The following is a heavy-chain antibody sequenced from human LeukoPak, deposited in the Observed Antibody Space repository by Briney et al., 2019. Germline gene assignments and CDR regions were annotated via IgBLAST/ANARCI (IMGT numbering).Heavy chain of an antibody. D-gene: IGHD5-18*01. V-gene: IGHV5-51*01. J-gene: IGHJ4*02. CDR3: ARRVAYNYAFDF. Sequence: HGESLKISCTGSGYSFATYWIAWVRQMPGKGLEWMGIIYPADSNTRYSPSFKGQVTISADKSNSTAYLQWSSLKASDTAMYFCARRVAYNYAFDFWGQGTLVTVSS. CDR1: GYSFATYW. CDR2: IYPADSNT.